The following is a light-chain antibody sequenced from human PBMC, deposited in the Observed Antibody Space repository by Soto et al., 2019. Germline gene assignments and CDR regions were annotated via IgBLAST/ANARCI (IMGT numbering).Light chain of an antibody. J-gene: IGKJ1*01. CDR1: QNINSD. CDR3: QQYNNWPQT. CDR2: GAF. V-gene: IGKV3-15*01. Sequence: EIVMTQSPATLSVSPGESATLSCRASQNINSDLAWYVQKPGQAPRRVIHGAFTRATGVPATFRGSGSGTEFTLTISSLQSGDFAVYYCQQYNNWPQTFGQGTKVDIK.